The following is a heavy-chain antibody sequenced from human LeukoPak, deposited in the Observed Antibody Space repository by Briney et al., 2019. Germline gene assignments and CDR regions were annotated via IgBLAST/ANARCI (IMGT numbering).Heavy chain of an antibody. CDR3: AAPGASGFVGNFWSGPLDF. CDR1: GYTFTSHY. D-gene: IGHD3-3*01. CDR2: INPSVGST. Sequence: ASVKVSCRASGYTFTSHYMHWVRQAPGQGLEWMGVINPSVGSTSYPQKFQGRVTMSRDTSMSTVYMELSSLKSEDTAVYYCAAPGASGFVGNFWSGPLDFWGRGALVTVSS. J-gene: IGHJ4*02. V-gene: IGHV1-46*01.